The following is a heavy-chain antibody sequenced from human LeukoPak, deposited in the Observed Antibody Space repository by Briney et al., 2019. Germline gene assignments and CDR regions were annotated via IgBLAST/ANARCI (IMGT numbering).Heavy chain of an antibody. CDR3: ARKMTRDGFDI. CDR2: IYPGDSDI. CDR1: GYTFTTYW. J-gene: IGHJ3*02. Sequence: GESPQISCKGSGYTFTTYWIGWVRQMPGKGLEWMGIIYPGDSDIRYSPSFRGQVTISADKSSSTAYLQWSSLKASDTAIYYCARKMTRDGFDIWGQGTMVAVSS. V-gene: IGHV5-51*01. D-gene: IGHD5-24*01.